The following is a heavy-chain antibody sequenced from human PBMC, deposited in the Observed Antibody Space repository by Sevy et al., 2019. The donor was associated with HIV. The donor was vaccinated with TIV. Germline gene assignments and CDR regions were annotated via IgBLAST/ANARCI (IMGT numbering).Heavy chain of an antibody. D-gene: IGHD4-4*01. Sequence: GGSLRLSCAASGFTFSSYWMSWVRQAPGKGLEWVANIKQDGSEKYYVDSVKGRFTISRDNAKNSLYLQMNSLRAEDTAVYYSAREEWGSNYVPRSYYYYGMDVWGQGTTVTVSS. V-gene: IGHV3-7*01. CDR1: GFTFSSYW. CDR3: AREEWGSNYVPRSYYYYGMDV. CDR2: IKQDGSEK. J-gene: IGHJ6*02.